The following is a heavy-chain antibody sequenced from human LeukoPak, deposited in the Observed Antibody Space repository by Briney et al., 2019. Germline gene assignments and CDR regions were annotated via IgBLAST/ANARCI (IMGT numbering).Heavy chain of an antibody. CDR2: INPNSGGT. D-gene: IGHD3-10*01. Sequence: ASVKVSCKASGYTFTGYYMHWVRQAPGQGLERMGWINPNSGGTNYAQKFQGWVTMTRDTSISTAYMELSRLRSDDTAVYYCASSRYGSTWFDPWGQGTLVTVSS. V-gene: IGHV1-2*04. CDR1: GYTFTGYY. CDR3: ASSRYGSTWFDP. J-gene: IGHJ5*02.